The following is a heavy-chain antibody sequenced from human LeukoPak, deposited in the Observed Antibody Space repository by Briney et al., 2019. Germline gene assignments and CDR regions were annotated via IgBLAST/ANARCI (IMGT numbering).Heavy chain of an antibody. J-gene: IGHJ5*02. V-gene: IGHV4-38-2*01. Sequence: PSETLSLTCAVSGYSISSGYYWGWIRQPPGKGLEWIGYIYYSGSTYYNPSLKSRVTISVDTSKNQFSLKLSSVTAADTAVYYCARGGTIVVVPAAKGWFDPWGQGTLVTVSS. CDR2: IYYSGST. D-gene: IGHD2-2*01. CDR1: GYSISSGYY. CDR3: ARGGTIVVVPAAKGWFDP.